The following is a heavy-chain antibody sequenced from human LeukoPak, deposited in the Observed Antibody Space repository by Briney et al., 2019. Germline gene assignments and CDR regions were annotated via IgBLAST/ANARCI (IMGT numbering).Heavy chain of an antibody. CDR3: ANPVKYYYDSSGYYPSDY. D-gene: IGHD3-22*01. J-gene: IGHJ4*02. CDR1: GFTFSSYA. CDR2: ISGSGGST. Sequence: PGGSLRLSCAASGFTFSSYAMSWVRQAPGKGLEWVSAISGSGGSTYYADSVKGRFTISRDNSKNTLYLQMNSLRAEDTAVYYCANPVKYYYDSSGYYPSDYWGQGTLATVSS. V-gene: IGHV3-23*01.